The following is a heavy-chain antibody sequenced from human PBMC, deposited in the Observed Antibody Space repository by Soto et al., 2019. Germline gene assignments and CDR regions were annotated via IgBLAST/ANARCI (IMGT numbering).Heavy chain of an antibody. D-gene: IGHD4-17*01. Sequence: QLQLQESGPGLAKPSETLSLTCTVSGGSISSSSYYWGWIRQPPGKGLEWIGIIYYGGSTYYSPSLKSRVTISVDTSRNRFSLKLTSVTAADTAVYYCARLLHGDYYFDYWGRGTLITVSS. J-gene: IGHJ4*02. CDR1: GGSISSSSYY. CDR2: IYYGGST. V-gene: IGHV4-39*01. CDR3: ARLLHGDYYFDY.